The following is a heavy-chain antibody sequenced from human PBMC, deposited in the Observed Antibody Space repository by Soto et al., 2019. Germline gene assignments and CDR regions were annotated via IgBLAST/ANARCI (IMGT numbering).Heavy chain of an antibody. V-gene: IGHV4-59*01. CDR3: ARVIYDYVWGSYLYSFDY. Sequence: QVQLQESGPGLVKPSETLSLTCTVSGGSISSYYWSWILQPPGKGLEWIGYIYYSGSTNYNPSLKSRVTISVDTSKNQFSLKLSSVTAADTAVYYCARVIYDYVWGSYLYSFDYWGQGTLVTVSS. CDR1: GGSISSYY. D-gene: IGHD3-16*02. CDR2: IYYSGST. J-gene: IGHJ4*02.